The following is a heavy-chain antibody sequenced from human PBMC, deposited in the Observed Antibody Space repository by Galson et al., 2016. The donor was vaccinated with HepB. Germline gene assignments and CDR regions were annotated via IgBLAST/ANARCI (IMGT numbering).Heavy chain of an antibody. D-gene: IGHD2-15*01. CDR2: INAGNGNT. CDR3: AREEGSVVLAGFDT. Sequence: SVKVSCKASGFTFTNYVIHWVRQAPGQRLEWMGWINAGNGNTKYSQKFRGKVTLTRDTSASTAYMELSSLNSEDTSVYYCAREEGSVVLAGFDTWGQGTLVTVSS. J-gene: IGHJ5*02. V-gene: IGHV1-3*01. CDR1: GFTFTNYV.